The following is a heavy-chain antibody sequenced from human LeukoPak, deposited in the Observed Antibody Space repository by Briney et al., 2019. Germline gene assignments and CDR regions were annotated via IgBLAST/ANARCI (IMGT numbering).Heavy chain of an antibody. Sequence: PGGSLRLSCAASGFTVSSNYMSWVRHAPGEGLEWVSVIYSGGSTSYADSVKGRFTISRDNSKNTLYLQMNSLRAEDTAVYYCARLMEGYFDYWGQGTLVTVSS. D-gene: IGHD3-3*01. CDR1: GFTVSSNY. CDR3: ARLMEGYFDY. CDR2: IYSGGST. J-gene: IGHJ4*02. V-gene: IGHV3-53*01.